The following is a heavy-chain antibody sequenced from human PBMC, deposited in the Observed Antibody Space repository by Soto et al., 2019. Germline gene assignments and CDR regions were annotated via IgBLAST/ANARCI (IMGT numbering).Heavy chain of an antibody. CDR1: GFTLTSYG. CDR3: ARGNWNYGYFDY. CDR2: IWYDGGNK. V-gene: IGHV3-33*01. J-gene: IGHJ4*02. Sequence: QVQLVESGGGVVQPGRSLRLSCAASGFTLTSYGMHWVRQAPGKGLEWVAVIWYDGGNKYHTDSVKGRFTISRDNSKNTLYLHTNSLRAEDTAVYYCARGNWNYGYFDYWGQGTLVTVSS. D-gene: IGHD1-7*01.